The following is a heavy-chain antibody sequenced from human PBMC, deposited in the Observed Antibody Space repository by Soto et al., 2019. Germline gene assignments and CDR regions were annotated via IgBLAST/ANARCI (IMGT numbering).Heavy chain of an antibody. CDR1: GYTFTSYY. Sequence: ASVKVSCKASGYTFTSYYMHWVRQAPGQGLEWMGIINPSGGSTSYAQKFQGRVTMTRDTSTSTVYMELSSLRSEDTAVYYCARVYPSDTRYGYVGNNWGFDYWGLGTLVTVSS. D-gene: IGHD5-18*01. CDR2: INPSGGST. J-gene: IGHJ4*02. V-gene: IGHV1-46*03. CDR3: ARVYPSDTRYGYVGNNWGFDY.